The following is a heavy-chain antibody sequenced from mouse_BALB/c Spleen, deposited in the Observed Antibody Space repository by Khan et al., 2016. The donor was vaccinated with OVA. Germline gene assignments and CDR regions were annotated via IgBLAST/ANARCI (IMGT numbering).Heavy chain of an antibody. CDR2: IWSDGST. J-gene: IGHJ4*01. CDR1: GFSLTNYG. Sequence: VQLQESGPGLVAPSQSLSITCTISGFSLTNYGVHWVRQPPGKGLEWLVVIWSDGSTAYYSALNSRLSISNDNSKSQVFLKMNSLQTDDTAMYDCARQHYYHYYIMDYWGQGTSVTVSS. D-gene: IGHD2-1*01. V-gene: IGHV2-6-1*01. CDR3: ARQHYYHYYIMDY.